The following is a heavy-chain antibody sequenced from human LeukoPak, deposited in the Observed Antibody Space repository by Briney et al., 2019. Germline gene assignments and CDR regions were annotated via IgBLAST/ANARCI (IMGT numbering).Heavy chain of an antibody. J-gene: IGHJ4*02. CDR2: INPNSGGT. V-gene: IGHV1-2*02. CDR3: ARWTSEWLLYRVIYDY. CDR1: GYTFTSYA. Sequence: ASVKVSCKASGYTFTSYAMNWVRQAPGQGLEWMGWINPNSGGTNYAQKFQGRVTMTRDTSISTAYMELSRLRSDDTAVYYCARWTSEWLLYRVIYDYWGQGTLVTVSS. D-gene: IGHD3-3*01.